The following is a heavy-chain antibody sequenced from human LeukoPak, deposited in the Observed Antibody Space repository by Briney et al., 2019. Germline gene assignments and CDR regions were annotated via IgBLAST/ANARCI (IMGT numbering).Heavy chain of an antibody. V-gene: IGHV3-30-3*01. Sequence: GRSLSLSCAASGFTFSVYSIHWVRQAPGKGLEWVAVISYDGNNKFYADSVKGRFTISRDNSKNTLYLQMNSLGPDDTAVYYCARGRAYNSGSPVGNNCLDPWGQGTLVTVSS. J-gene: IGHJ5*02. D-gene: IGHD3-10*01. CDR2: ISYDGNNK. CDR3: ARGRAYNSGSPVGNNCLDP. CDR1: GFTFSVYS.